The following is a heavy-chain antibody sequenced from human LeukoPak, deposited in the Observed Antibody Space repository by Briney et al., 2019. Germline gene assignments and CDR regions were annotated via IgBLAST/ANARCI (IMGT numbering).Heavy chain of an antibody. Sequence: GGSLRLSCAASGFTFSDYYMSWIRQAPGKGLEWVSYISSSGSTIYYADSVKGRFTISRDNAKNSLYLQMNSLRAEDTAVYYCAKDSYSSGYPDAFDIWGQGTMVTVSS. CDR1: GFTFSDYY. CDR3: AKDSYSSGYPDAFDI. D-gene: IGHD6-19*01. V-gene: IGHV3-11*01. CDR2: ISSSGSTI. J-gene: IGHJ3*02.